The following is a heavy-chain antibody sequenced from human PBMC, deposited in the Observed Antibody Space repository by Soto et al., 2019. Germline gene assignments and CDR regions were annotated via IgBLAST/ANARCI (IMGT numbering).Heavy chain of an antibody. D-gene: IGHD6-13*01. CDR3: ARETYSSSWYFDY. CDR1: GFTFSSYG. Sequence: SLRLSCAASGFTFSSYGMHWVRQAPGKGLEWVAVIWYDGSNKYYADSVKGRFTISRDNSKNTLYLQMNSLRAEDTAVYYCARETYSSSWYFDYWGQGTLVTVSS. V-gene: IGHV3-33*01. CDR2: IWYDGSNK. J-gene: IGHJ4*02.